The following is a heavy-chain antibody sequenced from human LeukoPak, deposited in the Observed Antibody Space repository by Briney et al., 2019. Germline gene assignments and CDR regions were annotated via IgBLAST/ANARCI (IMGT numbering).Heavy chain of an antibody. Sequence: GGSLRLSCAASGFTFSGVSMAWVRQAPGKGLEWVGRVLTESDGGAADYAAPVKGRFTISRDESKDTLYLQMNSLKAEDTAMYFCATDYKPGTYYFDFWGQGTLVTVSS. CDR3: ATDYKPGTYYFDF. J-gene: IGHJ4*02. D-gene: IGHD5-24*01. V-gene: IGHV3-15*01. CDR2: VLTESDGGAA. CDR1: GFTFSGVS.